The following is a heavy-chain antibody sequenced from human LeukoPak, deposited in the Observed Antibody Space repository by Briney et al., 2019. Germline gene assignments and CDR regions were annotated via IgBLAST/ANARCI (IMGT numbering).Heavy chain of an antibody. CDR3: ARNGITFGGVIVPAAY. CDR1: GFIFSSYG. J-gene: IGHJ4*02. V-gene: IGHV3-33*01. CDR2: IWYDGSNK. Sequence: GGSLRLSCAASGFIFSSYGMHWVRQAPGKGLEWVAVIWYDGSNKYYADSVKGRFTISRDNSKNTLYLQMNSLRAEDTAVYYCARNGITFGGVIVPAAYWGQGTLVTVSS. D-gene: IGHD3-16*02.